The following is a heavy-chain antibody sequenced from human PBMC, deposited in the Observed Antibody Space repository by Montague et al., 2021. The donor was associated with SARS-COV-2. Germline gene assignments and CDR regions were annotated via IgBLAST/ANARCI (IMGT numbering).Heavy chain of an antibody. CDR2: ISYDGSNK. Sequence: FLRLSCPASGFTFSSYAMHWVRQAPGKGLEWVAVISYDGSNKYYADSVKGRFTISRDNSKNTLYLQMNSLRAEDTAVYYCASSLYSSGFYDYWGQGTLVTVSS. J-gene: IGHJ4*02. CDR1: GFTFSSYA. D-gene: IGHD6-19*01. V-gene: IGHV3-30-3*01. CDR3: ASSLYSSGFYDY.